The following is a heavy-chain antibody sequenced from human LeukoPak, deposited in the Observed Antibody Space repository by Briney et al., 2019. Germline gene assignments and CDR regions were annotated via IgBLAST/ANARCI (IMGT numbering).Heavy chain of an antibody. D-gene: IGHD6-13*01. CDR2: ISSSGSTI. Sequence: TGGSLRLSCAASGFTFSDYYMSWIRQAPGKGLEWVSYISSSGSTIYYADSVKGRFTISRDNAENSLYLQVNSLRAEDTAVYYCARVGSIAAAGTPDYWGQGTLVTVSS. J-gene: IGHJ4*02. V-gene: IGHV3-11*01. CDR1: GFTFSDYY. CDR3: ARVGSIAAAGTPDY.